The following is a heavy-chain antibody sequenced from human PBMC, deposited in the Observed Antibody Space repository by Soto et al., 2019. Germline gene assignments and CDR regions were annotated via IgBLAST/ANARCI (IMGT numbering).Heavy chain of an antibody. CDR2: AHYGGSV. D-gene: IGHD2-21*01. V-gene: IGHV4-61*01. CDR3: ARSFIRGHRSDPDF. Sequence: SETLSLTCTVSGVSVSSGSFHCTWFRQYPGKGLEWIGYAHYGGSVNYDPSLKSRLTISVDTSKNQFFLKLTSVTAADTAVYYCARSFIRGHRSDPDFWGPG. J-gene: IGHJ4*02. CDR1: GVSVSSGSFH.